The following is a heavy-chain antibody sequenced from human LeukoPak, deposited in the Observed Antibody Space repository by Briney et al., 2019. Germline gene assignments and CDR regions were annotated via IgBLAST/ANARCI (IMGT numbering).Heavy chain of an antibody. CDR3: ARDRGLLLNPAFDAFDI. CDR1: GFTFTDFY. CDR2: ISTSGTTI. D-gene: IGHD3-10*01. Sequence: PGGSLRLSCAASGFTFTDFYMNWIRQAPGKGLEGVSYISTSGTTIHYADSVMGRFSISRDNAKNSLYLQMNSLRAEDTAVYYCARDRGLLLNPAFDAFDIWGQGTMVTVSS. V-gene: IGHV3-11*04. J-gene: IGHJ3*02.